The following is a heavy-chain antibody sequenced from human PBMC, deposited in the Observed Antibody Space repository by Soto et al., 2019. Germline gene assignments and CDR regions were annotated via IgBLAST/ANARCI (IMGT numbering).Heavy chain of an antibody. J-gene: IGHJ6*02. CDR1: GGSISSGGYY. V-gene: IGHV4-31*03. D-gene: IGHD6-13*01. Sequence: QVQLQESGPGLVKPSQTLSLTCTVSGGSISSGGYYWSWIRQHPGKGLEWIGYIYYSGSTYYNPYLKSRVTISVDTSKNQFALKLSSVTAADTAVYYCARERRGAAAVKRRYYYYGMDVWGQGTTVTVSS. CDR3: ARERRGAAAVKRRYYYYGMDV. CDR2: IYYSGST.